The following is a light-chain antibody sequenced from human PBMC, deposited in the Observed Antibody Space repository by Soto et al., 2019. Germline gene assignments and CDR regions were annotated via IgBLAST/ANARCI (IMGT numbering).Light chain of an antibody. CDR3: CSYAGSLHV. CDR2: DVS. V-gene: IGLV2-11*01. CDR1: SSDVGGYNY. Sequence: QSALTQPRSVSGSPGQSVTISCTGTSSDVGGYNYVSWYQQHPGKAPKLMIYDVSKRPSGVPDRFSGSKSGNTASLTISGLQAEDEADYYCCSYAGSLHVFGTGTKVTVL. J-gene: IGLJ1*01.